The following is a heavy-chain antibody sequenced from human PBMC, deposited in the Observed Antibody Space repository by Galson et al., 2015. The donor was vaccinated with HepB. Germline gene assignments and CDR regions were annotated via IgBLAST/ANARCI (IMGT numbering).Heavy chain of an antibody. V-gene: IGHV3-23*01. D-gene: IGHD3-22*01. Sequence: SLRLSCAASGFTFSSHALSWVRQAPGKGLELVSSISGFRCTPYYPHSLKGRFTISRDNSKNTLYLQINSLRAEDTAVYYCAQRNDGGYRTGALGHWGQGTLVTVSS. CDR2: ISGFRCTP. J-gene: IGHJ4*02. CDR1: GFTFSSHA. CDR3: AQRNDGGYRTGALGH.